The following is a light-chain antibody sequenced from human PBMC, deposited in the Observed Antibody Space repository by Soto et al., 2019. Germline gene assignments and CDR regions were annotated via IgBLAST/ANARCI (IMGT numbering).Light chain of an antibody. CDR3: QQSYSTPWT. Sequence: DIQMTQSPSTLSASVGDRVTITCRASQSISSYLNWYQQKPGKAPKLLIYAASSLQSGVPSRFSGSGSGTDFTLTISSLQPEDFATYYCQQSYSTPWTFGQGTKGAI. J-gene: IGKJ1*01. CDR1: QSISSY. V-gene: IGKV1-39*01. CDR2: AAS.